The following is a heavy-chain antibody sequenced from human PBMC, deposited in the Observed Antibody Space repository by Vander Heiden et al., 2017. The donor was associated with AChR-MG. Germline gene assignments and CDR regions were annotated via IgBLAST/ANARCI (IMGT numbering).Heavy chain of an antibody. J-gene: IGHJ4*02. CDR1: VYIFSAHT. CDR2: NIPGVDIE. D-gene: IGHD1-26*01. Sequence: QVQLVQSGAEVNKPGSSVKVSCKTSVYIFSAHTITWVRQAPGKGLEWMGRNIPGVDIETYGRKFQGRVTSTADLSTRAADMEMTSLTSEDTAVYYCGRGIVGTTTPAFFDDGGQGTLVAVSS. V-gene: IGHV1-69*02. CDR3: GRGIVGTTTPAFFDD.